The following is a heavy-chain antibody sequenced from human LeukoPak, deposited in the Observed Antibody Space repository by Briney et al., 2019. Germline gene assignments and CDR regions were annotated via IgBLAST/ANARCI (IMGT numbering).Heavy chain of an antibody. CDR2: INPNSAVT. D-gene: IGHD3-10*01. CDR3: ARSVGFGEDGTLNWFDP. J-gene: IGHJ5*02. V-gene: IGHV1-2*02. Sequence: VASVKVSCKTSGYTFTGFYIHWVRQAPGQGLEWMGWINPNSAVTNYAQKFQGRVTMTRDTSISTAYMEVRRLRSEDTAVYYCARSVGFGEDGTLNWFDPWGQGTLVTVSS. CDR1: GYTFTGFY.